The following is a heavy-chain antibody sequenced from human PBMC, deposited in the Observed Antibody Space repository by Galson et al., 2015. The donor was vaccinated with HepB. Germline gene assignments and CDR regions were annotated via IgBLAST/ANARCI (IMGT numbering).Heavy chain of an antibody. CDR1: GYTFSTYS. CDR3: ARGALVGVVGGSQNNRFDP. V-gene: IGHV1-18*01. J-gene: IGHJ5*02. D-gene: IGHD2-15*01. Sequence: SVKVSCKASGYTFSTYSITWVRQAPGQGLDWLGWISPYNRDKNSARKFQGRVTMNTNTITSTDYMEPRSLSSDDTAVYYCARGALVGVVGGSQNNRFDPWGQGTLVTVSS. CDR2: ISPYNRDK.